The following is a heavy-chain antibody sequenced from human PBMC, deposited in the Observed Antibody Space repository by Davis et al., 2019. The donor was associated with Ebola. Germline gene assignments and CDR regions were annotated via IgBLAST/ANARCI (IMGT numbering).Heavy chain of an antibody. CDR1: GGSFSGYY. Sequence: MPSETLSLTCAVYGGSFSGYYWSWIRQPPGKGLEWIGEINHSGSTNYNPSLKSRVTISVDTSKNQFSLKLSSVTAADTAVYYCARGPTIFGLDYWGQGTLVTVSS. V-gene: IGHV4-34*01. CDR2: INHSGST. D-gene: IGHD3-3*01. J-gene: IGHJ4*02. CDR3: ARGPTIFGLDY.